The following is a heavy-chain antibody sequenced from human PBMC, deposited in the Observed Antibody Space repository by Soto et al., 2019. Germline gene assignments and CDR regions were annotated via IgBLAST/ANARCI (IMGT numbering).Heavy chain of an antibody. CDR3: ASSFAGTTGTGIDY. D-gene: IGHD1-1*01. J-gene: IGHJ4*02. CDR1: GFTFSSYA. Sequence: QVQLVESGGGVVQPGRSLRLSCAASGFTFSSYAMHWVRQAPGKGLEWVAVISDDGSNKYYADSVKGRFTISRDNSKNTLYLQMNSLRAEDMAVYYCASSFAGTTGTGIDYWGQGTLVAVSS. CDR2: ISDDGSNK. V-gene: IGHV3-30-3*01.